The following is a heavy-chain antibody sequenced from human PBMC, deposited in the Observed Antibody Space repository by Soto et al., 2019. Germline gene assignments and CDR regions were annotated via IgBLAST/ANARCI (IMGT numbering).Heavy chain of an antibody. J-gene: IGHJ5*02. D-gene: IGHD3-10*01. CDR3: ARRLDFARFGELSRWFDP. CDR1: GGSISSSSYY. V-gene: IGHV4-39*01. CDR2: IYYSGIT. Sequence: QLQLQESGPGLVKPSETLSLTCTVSGGSISSSSYYWGWIRQPPGKGLEWIGSIYYSGITYYNPSLKIRVTISVDTSKNQFSLKLSSVTAADTAVYYCARRLDFARFGELSRWFDPWGQGTLVTVSS.